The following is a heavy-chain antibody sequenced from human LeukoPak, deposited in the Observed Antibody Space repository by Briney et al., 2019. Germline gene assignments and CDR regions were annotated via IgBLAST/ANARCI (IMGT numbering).Heavy chain of an antibody. CDR1: GFTFNNYG. CDR2: IRYNGNNQ. CDR3: AKDSAFYYIDV. Sequence: PGGSLRLSCAASGFTFNNYGMHSVRQAPGKGLEWVAFIRYNGNNQYYADSVKGRFTISRDNSKNTLYLQMNSLKGDDTAVYYCAKDSAFYYIDVWGKGTTVIISS. J-gene: IGHJ6*03. V-gene: IGHV3-30*02. D-gene: IGHD3-10*01.